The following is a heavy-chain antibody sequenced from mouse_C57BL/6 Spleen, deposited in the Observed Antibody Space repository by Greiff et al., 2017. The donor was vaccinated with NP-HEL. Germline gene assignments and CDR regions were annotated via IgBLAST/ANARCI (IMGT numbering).Heavy chain of an antibody. CDR2: IDPSDSYT. V-gene: IGHV1-59*01. Sequence: QVQLKQPGAELVRPGTSVKLSCKASGYTFTSYWMHWVKQRPGQGLEWIGVIDPSDSYTNYNQKFKGKATLTVDTSSSTAYMQLSSLTSEDSAVYYCARNGKSYAMDYWGQGTSVTVSS. CDR3: ARNGKSYAMDY. CDR1: GYTFTSYW. D-gene: IGHD2-1*01. J-gene: IGHJ4*01.